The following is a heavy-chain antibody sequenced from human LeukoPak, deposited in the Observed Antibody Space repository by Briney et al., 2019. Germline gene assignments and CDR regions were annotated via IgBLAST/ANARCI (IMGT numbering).Heavy chain of an antibody. CDR2: ISGSGGST. D-gene: IGHD6-6*01. CDR1: GFTFSSYA. Sequence: GGSLRLSCAASGFTFSSYAMSWVRQAPGKGLEWVSVISGSGGSTYYADSVKGRFTISRDNSKNTLYLQMNSLRAEDTAVHYCAKGSSSSSRYYFDYWGQGTLVTVSS. V-gene: IGHV3-23*01. CDR3: AKGSSSSSRYYFDY. J-gene: IGHJ4*02.